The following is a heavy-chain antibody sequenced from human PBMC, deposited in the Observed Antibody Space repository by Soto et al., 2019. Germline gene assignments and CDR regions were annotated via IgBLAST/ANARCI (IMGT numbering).Heavy chain of an antibody. CDR3: ARLIAAADTVDY. V-gene: IGHV2-5*02. D-gene: IGHD6-13*01. Sequence: QITLKESGPTLVKPTQTLTLTCTFSGFSLSTSGVGVGWIRQPPGKALEWLALIYWDDDKRYSPSLKSRLTITKDTSKNQVVLTMTSMDPVDTATYYCARLIAAADTVDYWGQGTLVTVSS. CDR2: IYWDDDK. CDR1: GFSLSTSGVG. J-gene: IGHJ4*02.